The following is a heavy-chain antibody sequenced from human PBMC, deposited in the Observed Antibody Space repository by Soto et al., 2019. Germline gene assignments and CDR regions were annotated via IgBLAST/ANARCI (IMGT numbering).Heavy chain of an antibody. CDR2: ISGGGTTI. V-gene: IGHV3-11*01. CDR1: GFRFSDHY. CDR3: AGDPYYYGSAF. J-gene: IGHJ4*02. Sequence: QVQLVESGGGLVEPGGSLRLSCAASGFRFSDHYMTWIRQAPGKGLEWVSKISGGGTTIYYADSVKGRFTVSRDNAKNSLYLQMTSLRAEETAVYYCAGDPYYYGSAFWGQGTLVTVSS. D-gene: IGHD3-10*01.